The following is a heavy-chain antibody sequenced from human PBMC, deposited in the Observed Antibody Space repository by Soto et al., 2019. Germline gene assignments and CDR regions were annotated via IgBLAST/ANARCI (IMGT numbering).Heavy chain of an antibody. CDR3: ASDHLKGEQLGVYYYGMDV. CDR1: GGSISSYY. D-gene: IGHD3-16*01. V-gene: IGHV4-4*07. J-gene: IGHJ6*02. Sequence: PSEILSLTCTVSGGSISSYYWSWIRQPAGKGLEWIGRIYTSGSTNYNPSLKSRVTMSVDTSKNQFSLKLSSVTAADTAVYYCASDHLKGEQLGVYYYGMDVWGQGTTVTVSS. CDR2: IYTSGST.